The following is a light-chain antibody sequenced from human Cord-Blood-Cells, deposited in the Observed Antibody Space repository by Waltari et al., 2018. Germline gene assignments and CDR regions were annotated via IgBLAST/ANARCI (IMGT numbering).Light chain of an antibody. CDR3: QQSYSTPIT. Sequence: DIQMTHSPSSLSASVEDRVTITCRASQSISSYLTWYQQKPGKAPKLLIYAASSLQSGVPSRFSGSGSGTDFTLTISSLQPEDFATYYCQQSYSTPITFGQGTRLEIK. V-gene: IGKV1-39*01. CDR1: QSISSY. CDR2: AAS. J-gene: IGKJ5*01.